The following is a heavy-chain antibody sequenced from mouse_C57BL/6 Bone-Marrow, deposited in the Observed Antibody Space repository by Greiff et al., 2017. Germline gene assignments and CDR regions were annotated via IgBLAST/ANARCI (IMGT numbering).Heavy chain of an antibody. Sequence: EVKLVESGGDLVKPGGSLKLSCAASGFTFSSYGMSWVRQTPDKRLEWVATISSGGSYTYYPDSVTGRFTISRDNAKNTLYLQMSSLKSEETAMYYCARQGTVVDYWGQGTTLTVSS. CDR3: ARQGTVVDY. D-gene: IGHD1-1*01. CDR1: GFTFSSYG. V-gene: IGHV5-6*01. CDR2: ISSGGSYT. J-gene: IGHJ2*01.